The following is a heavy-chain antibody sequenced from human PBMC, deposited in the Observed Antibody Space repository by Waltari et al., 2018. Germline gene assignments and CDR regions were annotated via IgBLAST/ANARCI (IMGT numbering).Heavy chain of an antibody. CDR2: INPNSGGT. D-gene: IGHD2-2*02. V-gene: IGHV1-2*02. J-gene: IGHJ6*02. CDR1: GYTFTGYY. CDR3: ARGRGTAPVVPAAIRDYYYYYGMDV. Sequence: QVQLVQSGAEVKKPGASVKVSCKASGYTFTGYYMHWVRQAPGQGLEWMGWINPNSGGTNYAQKFQGRVTMTRDTSISTAYRELSRLRADDTAVYYCARGRGTAPVVPAAIRDYYYYYGMDVWGQGTTVTVSS.